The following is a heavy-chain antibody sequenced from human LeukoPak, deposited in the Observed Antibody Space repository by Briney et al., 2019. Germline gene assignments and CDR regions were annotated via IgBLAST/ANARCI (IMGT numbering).Heavy chain of an antibody. D-gene: IGHD6-19*01. V-gene: IGHV4-59*01. CDR3: ARNGAVGKFDY. CDR2: IYYSGST. J-gene: IGHJ4*02. Sequence: SSETLSLTCTVSGGSISSYYWSWIRQPPGKGLEWIGYIYYSGSTNYNPSLKSRVTISVDTSKNQFSLKLSSVTAADTAVYYCARNGAVGKFDYWGQGTLVTVSS. CDR1: GGSISSYY.